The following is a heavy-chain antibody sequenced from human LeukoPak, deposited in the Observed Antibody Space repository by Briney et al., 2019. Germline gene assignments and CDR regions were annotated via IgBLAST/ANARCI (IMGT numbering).Heavy chain of an antibody. Sequence: PSETLSLTCAVYGGSFSGYYWSWIRQPPGKGLEWIGYIYYSGSTYYNPSLKSRVTISVDTSKNQFSLKLSSVTAADTAVYYCARYCSGGSCYPDYYYGMDVWGQGTTVTVSS. CDR1: GGSFSGYY. CDR2: IYYSGST. D-gene: IGHD2-15*01. CDR3: ARYCSGGSCYPDYYYGMDV. V-gene: IGHV4-30-4*01. J-gene: IGHJ6*02.